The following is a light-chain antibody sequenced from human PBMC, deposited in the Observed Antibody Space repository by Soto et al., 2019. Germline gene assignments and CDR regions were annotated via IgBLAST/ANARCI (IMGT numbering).Light chain of an antibody. CDR3: QQYGNSPLT. J-gene: IGKJ4*01. CDR2: DAS. V-gene: IGKV3-20*01. Sequence: EIVLTQSPATLSLSPGERVTLSCRASQTVSSSYLAWYQQKPGQAPRLLIYDASSRATGIPDRFSGSGSGTDFTLTISRLEPEDFAVYYCQQYGNSPLTFGGGTKVDIK. CDR1: QTVSSSY.